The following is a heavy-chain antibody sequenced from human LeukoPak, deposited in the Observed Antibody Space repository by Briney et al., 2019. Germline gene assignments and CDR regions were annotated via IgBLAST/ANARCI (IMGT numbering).Heavy chain of an antibody. J-gene: IGHJ4*02. CDR3: ARGGRYYDFWSGPYYFDY. V-gene: IGHV3-66*01. D-gene: IGHD3-3*01. Sequence: PGGSLRLSCAASGFTFSNAWMSWVRQAPGKGLEWVSVIYSGGSTYYADSVKGRFTISRDNSKNTLYLQMNSLRAEDTAVYYCARGGRYYDFWSGPYYFDYWGQGTLVTVSS. CDR2: IYSGGST. CDR1: GFTFSNAW.